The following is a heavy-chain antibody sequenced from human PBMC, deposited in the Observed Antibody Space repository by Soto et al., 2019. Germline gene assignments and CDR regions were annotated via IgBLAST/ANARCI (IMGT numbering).Heavy chain of an antibody. J-gene: IGHJ6*02. CDR2: IYAGGST. CDR3: AKRTSYYYYYGMDV. Sequence: GGSLRLSCAASGFTVSSNYMNWARQAPGKGLEWVSVIYAGGSTYYADSVKGRFTISRDNSKNTLYLQMTSLRAGDTAIYYCAKRTSYYYYYGMDVWGQGTTVTVSS. CDR1: GFTVSSNY. V-gene: IGHV3-53*01.